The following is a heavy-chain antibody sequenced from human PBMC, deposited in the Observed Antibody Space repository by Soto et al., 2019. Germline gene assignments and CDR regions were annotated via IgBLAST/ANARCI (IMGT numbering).Heavy chain of an antibody. V-gene: IGHV3-30-3*01. Sequence: QVQLVESGGGVVQPGRSLRLSCAASGFTFSSYAMHWVRQAPGKGLEWVAVISYDGSTKYYADSVKGRFTISRDNSKNTLYLQMNSLRAEDTAVYYCARDVTRSIVVVTAILDYWGQGTLVTVSS. CDR1: GFTFSSYA. J-gene: IGHJ4*02. CDR3: ARDVTRSIVVVTAILDY. CDR2: ISYDGSTK. D-gene: IGHD2-21*02.